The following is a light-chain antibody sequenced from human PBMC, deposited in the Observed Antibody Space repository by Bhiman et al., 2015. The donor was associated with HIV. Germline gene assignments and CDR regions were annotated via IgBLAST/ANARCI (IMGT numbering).Light chain of an antibody. CDR2: EVT. CDR1: SSDVGGYDY. V-gene: IGLV2-8*01. Sequence: QSALTQPPSASGSPGQSVTISCTGTSSDVGGYDYVSWYQQYPGKAPKLLIYEVTYRPSGVPVRFSGSKSGNTASLTISGLQAEDEADYFCCSSAASDTYVFGTGTKVTVL. CDR3: CSSAASDTYV. J-gene: IGLJ1*01.